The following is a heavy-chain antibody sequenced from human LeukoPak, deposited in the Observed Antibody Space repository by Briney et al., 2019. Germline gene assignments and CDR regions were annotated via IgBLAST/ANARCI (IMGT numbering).Heavy chain of an antibody. CDR2: INHSGST. J-gene: IGHJ6*03. CDR3: ARLGSRPAYYYYYMDV. V-gene: IGHV4-34*01. Sequence: SETLSLTCAVYGGSFSGYYWSWIRQPPGKGLEWIGEINHSGSTNYNPSLKSRVTISVDTSKNQFSLELSSVTAADTAVYYCARLGSRPAYYYYYMDVWGKGTTVSVSS. CDR1: GGSFSGYY. D-gene: IGHD1-14*01.